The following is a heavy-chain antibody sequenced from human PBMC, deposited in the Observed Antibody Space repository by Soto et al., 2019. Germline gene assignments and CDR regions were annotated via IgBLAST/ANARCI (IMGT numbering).Heavy chain of an antibody. V-gene: IGHV2-26*01. CDR1: GFSLSNAGMG. Sequence: QVTLKESGPVLVKPTETLTLTCTVSGFSLSNAGMGVSWIRQPPGKALEWLAHIFSNDERRFSTSLKNRLTSSKDTFNSQVVLIMTNMVPVDTATYYCAQTEDGGRSRTPAGWFDAWGQGTLVTVSS. J-gene: IGHJ5*02. D-gene: IGHD2-15*01. CDR3: AQTEDGGRSRTPAGWFDA. CDR2: IFSNDER.